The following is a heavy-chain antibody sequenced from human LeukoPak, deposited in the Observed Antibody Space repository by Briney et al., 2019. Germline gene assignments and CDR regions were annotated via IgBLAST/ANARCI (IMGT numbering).Heavy chain of an antibody. CDR2: INHSGST. CDR3: ASCDRSGYYYLDY. CDR1: GGSFSGYY. V-gene: IGHV4-34*01. D-gene: IGHD3-22*01. J-gene: IGHJ4*02. Sequence: SETLSLTCAVYGGSFSGYYWSWIRQPPGKGLEWIGEINHSGSTNYNPSLKSRVTISVDTSKNQFSLKPSSVTAADTAVYYCASCDRSGYYYLDYWGQGTLVTVSS.